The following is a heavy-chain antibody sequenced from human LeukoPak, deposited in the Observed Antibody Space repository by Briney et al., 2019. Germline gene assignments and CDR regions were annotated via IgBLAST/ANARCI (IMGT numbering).Heavy chain of an antibody. V-gene: IGHV3-30*02. J-gene: IGHJ1*01. CDR1: GFTFSTYG. CDR3: ARDRPGYYDILTGYYSAEYLQH. CDR2: IRFDGSNVGSDV. D-gene: IGHD3-9*01. Sequence: GGSLRLSCATSGFTFSTYGMHWVRQAPGKGLEWVAFIRFDGSNVGSDVYYADSVKGRFTISRDNSKNTLYLQMNSLRAEDTAVYYCARDRPGYYDILTGYYSAEYLQHWGQGTLVTVSS.